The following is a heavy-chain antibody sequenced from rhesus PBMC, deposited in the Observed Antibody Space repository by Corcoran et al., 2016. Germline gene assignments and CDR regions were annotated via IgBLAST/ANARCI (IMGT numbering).Heavy chain of an antibody. CDR2: IYWDDDK. Sequence: QVTFKESGPALVKPTQTLTLTCTFSGFSLTTRCMGVGWTRQPPGKALEWLALIYWDDDKRYSTSLKSRLTISKDTSKNQVVLTMTNMDPVDTATYYCARDWGDFPYGLDSWGQGVVVTVSS. CDR1: GFSLTTRCMG. J-gene: IGHJ6*01. V-gene: IGHV2-174*01. CDR3: ARDWGDFPYGLDS. D-gene: IGHD3-34*01.